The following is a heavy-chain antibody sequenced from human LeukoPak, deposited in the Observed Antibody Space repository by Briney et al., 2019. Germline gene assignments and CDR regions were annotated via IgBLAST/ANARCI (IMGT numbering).Heavy chain of an antibody. Sequence: GGSLRLSCAASGFTVSSYAMHWVRHPIGKGLEWVSALGIAGDTFYPDSVKGRFTISRDNSKNTLYLQMNSLRAEDTAVYYCAKSSGYSSSKFDYWGQGTLVTVSP. CDR1: GFTVSSYA. CDR2: LGIAGDT. J-gene: IGHJ4*02. CDR3: AKSSGYSSSKFDY. D-gene: IGHD6-13*01. V-gene: IGHV3-13*01.